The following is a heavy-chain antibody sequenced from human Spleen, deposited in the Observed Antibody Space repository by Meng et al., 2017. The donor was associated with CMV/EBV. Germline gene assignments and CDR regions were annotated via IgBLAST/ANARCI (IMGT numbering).Heavy chain of an antibody. J-gene: IGHJ4*02. Sequence: GGSLRLSCAASGFTFNRYAMNWVRQAPGTGLEWVSSISSRGGYIFYADSVKGRFTISRDNANNSLFLQMNSLRAEDTAIYYCVRVYYGDNVVYFDYWGQGTLVTVSS. V-gene: IGHV3-21*01. D-gene: IGHD4-17*01. CDR3: VRVYYGDNVVYFDY. CDR1: GFTFNRYA. CDR2: ISSRGGYI.